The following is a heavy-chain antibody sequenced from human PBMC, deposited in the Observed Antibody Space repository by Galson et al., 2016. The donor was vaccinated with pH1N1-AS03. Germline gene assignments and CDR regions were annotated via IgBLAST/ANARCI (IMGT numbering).Heavy chain of an antibody. Sequence: SETLSLTCTVSGGSVSRSFYYWGWIRQPPGKGLEWIGSLFYSGSSFYNSSLKSRVTISVDTSKNQFSLRLSSLTAADTAVYYCARRTIIAARRGFDIWGQGTMVPVSS. CDR1: GGSVSRSFYY. J-gene: IGHJ3*02. CDR3: ARRTIIAARRGFDI. V-gene: IGHV4-39*01. D-gene: IGHD6-6*01. CDR2: LFYSGSS.